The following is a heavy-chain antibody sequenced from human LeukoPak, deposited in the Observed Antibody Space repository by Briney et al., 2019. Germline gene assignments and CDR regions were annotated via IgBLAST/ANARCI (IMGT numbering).Heavy chain of an antibody. CDR3: ATYCGGDCYYDC. J-gene: IGHJ4*02. CDR1: GFTFSDFA. CDR2: ISSSGSTI. D-gene: IGHD2-21*02. V-gene: IGHV3-48*03. Sequence: PGGSLRLSCAASGFTFSDFAMNWVRQAPGKGLEWVSYISSSGSTIYYGDSVKGRFTISRDNAKNSLYLQMNSLRAEDTAVYYCATYCGGDCYYDCWGQGTLVTVSS.